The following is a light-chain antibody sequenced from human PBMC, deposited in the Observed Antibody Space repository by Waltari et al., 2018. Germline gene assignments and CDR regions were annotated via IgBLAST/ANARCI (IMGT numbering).Light chain of an antibody. CDR2: GAS. J-gene: IGKJ4*01. CDR3: QHYGRSLPLT. CDR1: QSVSSTY. Sequence: EIVLTQSPGTLSLSPGERATLSCRASQSVSSTYLAWYQQKPGQAPRPLIYGASNRATGIPDRFSGSWSGTDFTLTISRLEPEDFAVYYCQHYGRSLPLTFGGGTKVEI. V-gene: IGKV3-20*01.